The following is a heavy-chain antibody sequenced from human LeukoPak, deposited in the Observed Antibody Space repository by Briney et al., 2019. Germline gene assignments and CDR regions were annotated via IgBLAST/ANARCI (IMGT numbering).Heavy chain of an antibody. V-gene: IGHV4-34*01. Sequence: SETLSLTCAVYGGSFSGYYWSWIRQPPGEGLEWIGEINHSGSTNYNPSLKSRVTISVDTSKNQFSLKLSSVTAADTAVYYCARGPPIVVVVAATQVGYGMDVWGQGTTVTVSS. CDR1: GGSFSGYY. CDR2: INHSGST. J-gene: IGHJ6*02. D-gene: IGHD2-15*01. CDR3: ARGPPIVVVVAATQVGYGMDV.